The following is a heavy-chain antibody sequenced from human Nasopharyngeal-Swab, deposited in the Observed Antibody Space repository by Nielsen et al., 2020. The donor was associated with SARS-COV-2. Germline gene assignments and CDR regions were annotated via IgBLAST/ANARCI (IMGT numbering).Heavy chain of an antibody. CDR3: ASYGSGRKRDY. Sequence: GGSLRLSCAASGFTFSSYSMNWVRQAPGKGLEWVPSISSSSSYIYYADSVKGRFTISRDNAKNSLYLQMNSLRAEDTAVYYCASYGSGRKRDYWGQGTLVTVSS. V-gene: IGHV3-21*01. D-gene: IGHD3-10*01. CDR2: ISSSSSYI. CDR1: GFTFSSYS. J-gene: IGHJ4*02.